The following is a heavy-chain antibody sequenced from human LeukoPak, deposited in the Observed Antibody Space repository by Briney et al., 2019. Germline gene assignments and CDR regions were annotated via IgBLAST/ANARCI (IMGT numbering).Heavy chain of an antibody. V-gene: IGHV1-69*05. CDR1: GGTLSGYA. CDR3: ARGKLGYHYYHMDA. Sequence: SVKVSCKASGGTLSGYAISWVRQAPGQGLEWMGGIIPTYGTPHSAQTFQGRVTITTDESTSTAFMDLSSLRSEDAAVYYCARGKLGYHYYHMDAWGKGTTVTVSS. D-gene: IGHD3-3*02. J-gene: IGHJ6*03. CDR2: IIPTYGTP.